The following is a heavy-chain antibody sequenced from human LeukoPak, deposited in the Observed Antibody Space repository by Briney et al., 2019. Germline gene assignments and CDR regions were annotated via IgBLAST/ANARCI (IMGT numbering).Heavy chain of an antibody. Sequence: GESLKISCQVSGYSFINYWIGWVRQMPGKGLESMGIIYPADSDTTYSPSFQGQVTISADKSISTVYLQWSSLKASDTAMYYCARQSRDGSKTRGYYFDYRGQGTLVAVSS. J-gene: IGHJ4*02. V-gene: IGHV5-51*01. D-gene: IGHD3-10*01. CDR2: IYPADSDT. CDR3: ARQSRDGSKTRGYYFDY. CDR1: GYSFINYW.